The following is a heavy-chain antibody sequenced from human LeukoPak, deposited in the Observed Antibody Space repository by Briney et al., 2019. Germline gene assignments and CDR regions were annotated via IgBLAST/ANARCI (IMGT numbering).Heavy chain of an antibody. CDR3: ARDPRYCSSTSCSWDYYYGMDV. Sequence: GGSLRLSCAASGFTFSSYAMPWVRQAPGKGLEWVAVISYDGSNKYYADSVKGRLTISRDNSKNTLYLQMNSLRAEDTAVYYCARDPRYCSSTSCSWDYYYGMDVWGQGTTVTVSS. V-gene: IGHV3-30-3*01. J-gene: IGHJ6*02. CDR1: GFTFSSYA. CDR2: ISYDGSNK. D-gene: IGHD2-2*01.